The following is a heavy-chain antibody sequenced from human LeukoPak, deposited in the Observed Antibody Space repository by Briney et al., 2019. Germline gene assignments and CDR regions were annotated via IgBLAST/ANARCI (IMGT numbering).Heavy chain of an antibody. V-gene: IGHV3-30*02. Sequence: GGSLRLSCAASGFTFSNYGMHWARQAPGKGLEWVAFIRFDGSDHSYADSVKGRFTISRDNAKNSVDLQMNSLRAEDTAVYYCARETRVRWTDYWGQGILVTVSS. CDR3: ARETRVRWTDY. J-gene: IGHJ4*02. CDR1: GFTFSNYG. D-gene: IGHD5-24*01. CDR2: IRFDGSDH.